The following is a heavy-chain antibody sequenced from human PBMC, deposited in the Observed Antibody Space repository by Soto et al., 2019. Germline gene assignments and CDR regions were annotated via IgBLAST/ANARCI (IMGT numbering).Heavy chain of an antibody. CDR3: VQITPFDFKGYYFDY. CDR2: IYWDDDR. V-gene: IGHV2-5*02. Sequence: QITLKESGPTLVKPTQTLTLTFTLSGFSLSTTTVGVAWMRQPPGKALEWLALIYWDDDRGYIPSLKIRRTINKDTCGGQVLLTMSNKDPVDTATYYCVQITPFDFKGYYFDYWGQGILVTVSS. CDR1: GFSLSTTTVG. J-gene: IGHJ4*02. D-gene: IGHD3-16*01.